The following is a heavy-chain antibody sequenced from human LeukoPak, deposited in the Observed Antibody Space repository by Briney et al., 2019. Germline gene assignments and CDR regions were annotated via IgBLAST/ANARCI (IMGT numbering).Heavy chain of an antibody. D-gene: IGHD6-19*01. CDR3: ARVPGRLAPNLFWFDP. CDR2: IGGSGDNT. J-gene: IGHJ5*02. CDR1: GFTFSSYT. Sequence: GGSLRLSCAASGFTFSSYTMTWVRQAPGMGLEWVSAIGGSGDNTYYADSVKGRFTISRDISKNTLYLQMNSLRAEDTAVYYCARVPGRLAPNLFWFDPWGQGTLVTVSS. V-gene: IGHV3-23*01.